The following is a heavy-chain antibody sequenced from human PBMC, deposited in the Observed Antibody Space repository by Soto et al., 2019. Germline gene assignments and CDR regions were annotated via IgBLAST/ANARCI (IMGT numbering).Heavy chain of an antibody. CDR1: GGSISSGGYY. CDR2: IYYSGST. Sequence: SETLSLTCTVSGGSISSGGYYWSWIRQHPGKGLEWIGYIYYSGSTYYNPSLKSRVTISVDTSKNQFSLKLSSVTAADTATYYCARMNVDSYQFYYAMDVWGQGTTVTVSS. CDR3: ARMNVDSYQFYYAMDV. D-gene: IGHD4-17*01. J-gene: IGHJ6*02. V-gene: IGHV4-31*03.